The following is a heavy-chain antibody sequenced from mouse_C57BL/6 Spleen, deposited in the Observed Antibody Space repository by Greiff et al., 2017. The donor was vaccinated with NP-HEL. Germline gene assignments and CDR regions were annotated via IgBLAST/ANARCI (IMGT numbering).Heavy chain of an antibody. CDR2: IDPANGNT. Sequence: VQLKESVAELVRPGASVKLSCKASGFNIKNTYMHWVKQRPEQGLEWIGRIDPANGNTKYAPKFQGKATITADTSSNTADLQLSSLTSEDTAIYYCSRGELLWYPYYFDYWGQGTTLTVSS. V-gene: IGHV14-3*01. CDR3: SRGELLWYPYYFDY. J-gene: IGHJ2*01. CDR1: GFNIKNTY. D-gene: IGHD2-1*01.